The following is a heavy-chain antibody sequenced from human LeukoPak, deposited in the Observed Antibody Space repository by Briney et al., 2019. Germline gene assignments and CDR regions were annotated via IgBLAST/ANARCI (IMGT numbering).Heavy chain of an antibody. CDR3: AKDTRGFLPTFDP. V-gene: IGHV3-9*01. CDR1: GFTFDDYA. D-gene: IGHD2/OR15-2a*01. Sequence: GRSLRLSCAASGFTFDDYAMHWVRHGPGKGLEWVSGISWNSGSIGYADSMKGRFTISRDNAKSSLYLQMNSLRAEDTALYYCAKDTRGFLPTFDPWGQGTLVTVSS. J-gene: IGHJ5*02. CDR2: ISWNSGSI.